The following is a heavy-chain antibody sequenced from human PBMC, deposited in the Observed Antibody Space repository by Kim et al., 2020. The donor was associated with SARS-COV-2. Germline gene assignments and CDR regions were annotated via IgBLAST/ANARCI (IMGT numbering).Heavy chain of an antibody. Sequence: SETLSLTCSVSGDSITSGGQYWSWVRQPPGQGLEWIGFISDRGDTYYTPSLRSRITISRDTSRNQFSLKVTSMTAADTAVYYCTRDSDGAYGDFYYFAFWGQGALVTVSS. J-gene: IGHJ4*02. CDR3: TRDSDGAYGDFYYFAF. V-gene: IGHV4-30-4*01. CDR1: GDSITSGGQY. CDR2: ISDRGDT. D-gene: IGHD4-17*01.